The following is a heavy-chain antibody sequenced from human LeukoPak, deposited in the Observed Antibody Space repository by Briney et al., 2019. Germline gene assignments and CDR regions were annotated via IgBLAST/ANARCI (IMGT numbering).Heavy chain of an antibody. V-gene: IGHV3-48*02. D-gene: IGHD6-6*01. J-gene: IGHJ4*02. Sequence: GGSLRLSCTASGFTFSNYNMNWVRQAPGKGLEWVSYISSSSSTIYYADSVKGRFIISRDNAKNSLYLRINSLRDEDTAVYYCAREHSSSSGSVSDYWGQGTLVTVSS. CDR3: AREHSSSSGSVSDY. CDR1: GFTFSNYN. CDR2: ISSSSSTI.